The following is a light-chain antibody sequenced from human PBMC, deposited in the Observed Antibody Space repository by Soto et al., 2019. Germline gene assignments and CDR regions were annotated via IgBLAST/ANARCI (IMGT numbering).Light chain of an antibody. CDR3: QQVNVYPST. CDR2: DAS. J-gene: IGKJ4*01. Sequence: DIQMTQSPSSLSASVGDRVTITCRASQSITNYLGWYQQKPGKAPNLLIYDASTLHSGVPSRFSGGGSGTDFTLTISSLQPEDFATYYCQQVNVYPSTFGGGTKVDIK. CDR1: QSITNY. V-gene: IGKV1-9*01.